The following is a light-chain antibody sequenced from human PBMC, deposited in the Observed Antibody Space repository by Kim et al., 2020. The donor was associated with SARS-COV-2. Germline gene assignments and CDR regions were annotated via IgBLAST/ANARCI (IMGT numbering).Light chain of an antibody. V-gene: IGLV3-25*03. J-gene: IGLJ3*02. Sequence: SYELTQPPSVSVSPGQTARITCSGDALPKQYAYWFQQKPGQAPVVLIYEDTERPSGIPERFSGSTSGTTVTLTISAVQAEDEADYYCQSADSSDTFWLFG. CDR3: QSADSSDTFWL. CDR1: ALPKQY. CDR2: EDT.